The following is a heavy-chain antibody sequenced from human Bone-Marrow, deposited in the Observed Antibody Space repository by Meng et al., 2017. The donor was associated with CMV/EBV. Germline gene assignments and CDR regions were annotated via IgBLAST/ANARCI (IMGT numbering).Heavy chain of an antibody. CDR3: ARDKYNWDFDY. V-gene: IGHV1-18*01. Sequence: ASVKVSCKASGYTFINFGFSWVRQVPGQGLQWMGWISTYNGNTNYAQRLQARVTLTTDTSTSTAYMELRSLRSDDTAVYYCARDKYNWDFDYWGQGTLVTVSS. CDR2: ISTYNGNT. CDR1: GYTFINFG. D-gene: IGHD1-1*01. J-gene: IGHJ4*02.